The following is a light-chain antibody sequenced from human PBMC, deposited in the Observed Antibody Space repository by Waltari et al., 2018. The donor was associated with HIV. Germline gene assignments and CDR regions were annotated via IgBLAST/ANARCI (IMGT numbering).Light chain of an antibody. CDR3: QALDSSTVV. V-gene: IGLV3-1*01. Sequence: SYELTQPPSVSVSPGQTASITCSGDKWGDKYACWYQQKPGQSPVLVIYQDSKRPSGIPERFSGSNSGNTATLTISGTQAMYEADYYCQALDSSTVVFGGGTKLTVL. CDR1: KWGDKY. CDR2: QDS. J-gene: IGLJ2*01.